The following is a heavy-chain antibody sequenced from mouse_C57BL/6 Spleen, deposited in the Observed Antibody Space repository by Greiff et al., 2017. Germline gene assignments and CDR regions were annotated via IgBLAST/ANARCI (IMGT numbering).Heavy chain of an antibody. CDR3: ARGRDYYGHFDV. CDR1: GYAFSSYW. D-gene: IGHD1-1*01. V-gene: IGHV1-80*01. Sequence: VQLQESGAELVKPGASVKISCKASGYAFSSYWMNWVKQRPGKGLEWIGQIYPGDGDTNYNGKFKGKATLTADKSSSTAYMQLSSLTSEDSAVYFCARGRDYYGHFDVWGTGTTVTVSS. CDR2: IYPGDGDT. J-gene: IGHJ1*03.